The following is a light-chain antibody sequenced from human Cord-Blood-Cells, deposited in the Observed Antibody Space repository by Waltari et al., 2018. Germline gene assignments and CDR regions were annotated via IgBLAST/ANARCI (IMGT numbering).Light chain of an antibody. CDR2: GPS. CDR1: QSVSSRY. J-gene: IGKJ1*01. V-gene: IGKV3-20*01. Sequence: DIVFTQSPGPLSLSPGERVTISSRASQSVSSRYLAWYQQKPGQAPRLLIYGPSSRATGIPDRFSGSGSGTDFTLTISRLEPEDFAVYYCQQYGSSPPWTFGQGTKVEIK. CDR3: QQYGSSPPWT.